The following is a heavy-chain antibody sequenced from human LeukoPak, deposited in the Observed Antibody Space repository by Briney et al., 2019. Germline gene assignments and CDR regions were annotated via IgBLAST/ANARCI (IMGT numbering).Heavy chain of an antibody. CDR2: ISGYNGYT. CDR3: ATSGRGSYSVFDY. V-gene: IGHV1-18*01. CDR1: GYTFTNYG. J-gene: IGHJ4*02. Sequence: ASVKVSCKASGYTFTNYGVSWVRQAPGQGLEWMGWISGYNGYTNYAQKFQFRVTMTTDTSTSTAYMELRSLTSDDTAVYYCATSGRGSYSVFDYWGQGTLVTVSS. D-gene: IGHD1-26*01.